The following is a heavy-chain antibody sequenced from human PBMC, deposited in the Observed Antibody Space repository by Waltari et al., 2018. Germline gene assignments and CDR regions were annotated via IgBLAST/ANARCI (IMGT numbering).Heavy chain of an antibody. J-gene: IGHJ5*02. D-gene: IGHD6-6*01. V-gene: IGHV3-7*01. CDR2: IKQDGSEK. CDR1: GFSFRSYW. Sequence: EVQLVESGGGLVQPGGSLRLPCAASGFSFRSYWMSWVRKGPGKGLGWVANIKQDGSEKYYVDSVKGRITISRDNATNSRYREMNSLRAEDTAVDYCARWSSMAPVDPWGQGTLVTVSS. CDR3: ARWSSMAPVDP.